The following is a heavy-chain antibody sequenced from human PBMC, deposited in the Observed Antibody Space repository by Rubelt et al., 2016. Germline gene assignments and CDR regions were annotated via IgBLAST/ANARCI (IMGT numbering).Heavy chain of an antibody. D-gene: IGHD6-13*01. CDR2: AGNGNT. J-gene: IGHJ5*02. CDR3: ARDFRGRLISVAGLKTSSSWYYWFDP. V-gene: IGHV1-3*01. Sequence: AGNGNTKYSQKFQGRVTITRDTSASTAYMELSSLRSEDTAVYYCARDFRGRLISVAGLKTSSSWYYWFDPWGQGTLVTVSS.